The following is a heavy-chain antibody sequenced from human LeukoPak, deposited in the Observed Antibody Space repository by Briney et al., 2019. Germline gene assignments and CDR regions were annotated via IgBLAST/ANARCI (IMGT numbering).Heavy chain of an antibody. CDR1: GFHFSSYG. D-gene: IGHD2-15*01. Sequence: GSLKLSFAASGFHFSSYGMQWVRPAPGKGLEWVAVILYDGSNKYYADSVKGRFTISRDNSKNTLYLQMNSLRAEDTAVYYCARDQSRLPTEDQYYYYGMDVWGQGTTVTVSS. J-gene: IGHJ6*02. CDR3: ARDQSRLPTEDQYYYYGMDV. CDR2: ILYDGSNK. V-gene: IGHV3-33*01.